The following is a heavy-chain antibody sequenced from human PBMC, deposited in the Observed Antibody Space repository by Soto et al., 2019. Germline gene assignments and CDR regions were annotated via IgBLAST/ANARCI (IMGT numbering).Heavy chain of an antibody. V-gene: IGHV4-4*07. CDR1: GASISGFY. D-gene: IGHD1-1*01. CDR3: VRDGTKTLRDWFDP. J-gene: IGHJ5*02. Sequence: SETLSLTCTVSGASISGFYWSWIRKSAGKGLEWIGRIYATGTTDYNPSLKSRVMMSVDTSEKQFSLKLRSVTAADTAVYYCVRDGTKTLRDWFDPWGQGISVTVSS. CDR2: IYATGTT.